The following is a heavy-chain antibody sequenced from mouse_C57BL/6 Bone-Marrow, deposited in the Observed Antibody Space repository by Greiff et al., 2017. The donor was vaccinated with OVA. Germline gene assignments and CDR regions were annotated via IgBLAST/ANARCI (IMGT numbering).Heavy chain of an antibody. J-gene: IGHJ2*01. CDR2: IYPRSGNT. CDR3: ARLGGYSYYFDD. D-gene: IGHD2-3*01. CDR1: GYTFTSYG. Sequence: QVQLKQSGAELARPGASVKLSCKASGYTFTSYGISWVKQRTGQGLEWIGEIYPRSGNTYYNEKFKGKATLTADKSSSTAYMELRSLTSEDSAVYFCARLGGYSYYFDDWGQGTTLTVSS. V-gene: IGHV1-81*01.